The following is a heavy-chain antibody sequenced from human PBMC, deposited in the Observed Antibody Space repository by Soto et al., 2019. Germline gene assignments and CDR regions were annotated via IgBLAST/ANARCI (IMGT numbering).Heavy chain of an antibody. V-gene: IGHV4-39*01. CDR2: IYYTGST. CDR3: ASPPKAVSGYFNS. CDR1: GDSISSTSYS. J-gene: IGHJ5*02. D-gene: IGHD3-3*01. Sequence: SETLSLTCSVWGDSISSTSYSWAWIRQAPGKGLEWIGSIYYTGSTDYKPSLKGRVNISVDRSKNQFSLKLRSVTAADTAVYFCASPPKAVSGYFNSWGQGTLVTVSS.